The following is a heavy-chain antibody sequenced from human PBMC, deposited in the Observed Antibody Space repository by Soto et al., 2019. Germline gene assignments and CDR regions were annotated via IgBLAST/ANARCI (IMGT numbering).Heavy chain of an antibody. J-gene: IGHJ6*04. CDR3: AREEYSVVVKYYYGMDV. V-gene: IGHV1-69*13. CDR2: IIPIFGTA. D-gene: IGHD3-22*01. Sequence: SVKVSCKASGGTFSSYAISWVRQAPGQGLEWMGGIIPIFGTANYAQKFQGRVTITADESTSTAYMELSSLRSEDTAVYYCAREEYSVVVKYYYGMDVWGKGTTVTVSS. CDR1: GGTFSSYA.